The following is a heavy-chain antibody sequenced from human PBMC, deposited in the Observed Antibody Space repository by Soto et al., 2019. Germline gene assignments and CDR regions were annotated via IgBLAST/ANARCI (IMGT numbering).Heavy chain of an antibody. D-gene: IGHD1-1*01. Sequence: GGSLRLSCAASGFTFSSYGMHWVRQAPGKGLEWVAVISYDGSNKYYADSVKGRFTISRDNSKNTLYLQMNSLRAEDTAVYYCAKVGTGTTYYFDYWGQGTLVTVSS. CDR1: GFTFSSYG. J-gene: IGHJ4*02. CDR3: AKVGTGTTYYFDY. CDR2: ISYDGSNK. V-gene: IGHV3-30*18.